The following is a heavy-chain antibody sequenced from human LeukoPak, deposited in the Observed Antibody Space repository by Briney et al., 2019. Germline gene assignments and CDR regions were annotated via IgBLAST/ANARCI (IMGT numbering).Heavy chain of an antibody. V-gene: IGHV4-39*07. CDR1: GGSISSSSYY. Sequence: KPSETLSLTCTVSGGSISSSSYYWSWIRRPPGKGLEWIGEINHSGSTNYNPSLKSRVTISVDTSKNQFSLKLSSVTAADTAVYYCARESRGITMVRGVRPWGQGTLVTVSS. D-gene: IGHD3-10*01. CDR3: ARESRGITMVRGVRP. CDR2: INHSGST. J-gene: IGHJ5*02.